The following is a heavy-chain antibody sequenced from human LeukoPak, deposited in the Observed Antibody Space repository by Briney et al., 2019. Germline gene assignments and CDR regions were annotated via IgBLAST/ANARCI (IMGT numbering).Heavy chain of an antibody. J-gene: IGHJ4*02. V-gene: IGHV3-21*01. Sequence: GGSLRLSCAASGFTFSSYSMNWVRQAPGKRLEWVSSISSSSSYIYYADSVKGRFTISRDNAKNSLYLQMNSLRAEDTAVYYCARDTRRVVVAANDYWGQGTLVTVSP. D-gene: IGHD2-15*01. CDR3: ARDTRRVVVAANDY. CDR2: ISSSSSYI. CDR1: GFTFSSYS.